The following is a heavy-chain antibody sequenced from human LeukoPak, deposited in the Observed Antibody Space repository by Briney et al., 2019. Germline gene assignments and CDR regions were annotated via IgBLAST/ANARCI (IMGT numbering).Heavy chain of an antibody. CDR3: ARGTGTRKRNLNYYYYYYMDV. CDR1: GYTFTSYE. CDR2: MNPNRGNT. J-gene: IGHJ6*03. V-gene: IGHV1-8*01. D-gene: IGHD1-14*01. Sequence: ASVKVSCKASGYTFTSYEINWVRQATGQGLEWMGWMNPNRGNTGYAQKFQGRVTMTRNTSISTAYMELSSLRSEDTAVYYCARGTGTRKRNLNYYYYYYMDVWGKGTTVTVSS.